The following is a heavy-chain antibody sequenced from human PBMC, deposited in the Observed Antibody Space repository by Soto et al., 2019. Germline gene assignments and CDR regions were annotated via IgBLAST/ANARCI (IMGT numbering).Heavy chain of an antibody. D-gene: IGHD3-16*01. Sequence: EVQLVETGGDSIQPGGSLRLSCAASGFSVTASNMNWVRQAPGKGLEWVSVIFGADETYYADSVRGRFTISRDNSKNTVYLQMDSLRTEVTALYYCARGGFDWGQGTLVTVSS. CDR3: ARGGFD. CDR2: IFGADET. V-gene: IGHV3-53*02. CDR1: GFSVTASN. J-gene: IGHJ4*02.